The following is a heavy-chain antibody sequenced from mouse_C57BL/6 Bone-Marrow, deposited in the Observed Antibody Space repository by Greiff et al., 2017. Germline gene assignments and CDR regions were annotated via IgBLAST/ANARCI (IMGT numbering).Heavy chain of an antibody. CDR2: IDPSDSYT. J-gene: IGHJ4*01. Sequence: VQLQQPGAELVKPGASVKLSCKASGYTFTSYWMQWVKQRPGQGLEWIGEIDPSDSYTNYNQKFKGKATLTVDTSSSTAYMQLSSLTSEDSAVYYCSYGNLDYYYAMDYWGQGTSVTVSS. CDR3: SYGNLDYYYAMDY. V-gene: IGHV1-50*01. D-gene: IGHD2-1*01. CDR1: GYTFTSYW.